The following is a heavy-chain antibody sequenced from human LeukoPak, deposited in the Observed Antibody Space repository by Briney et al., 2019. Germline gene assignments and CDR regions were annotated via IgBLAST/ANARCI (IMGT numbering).Heavy chain of an antibody. D-gene: IGHD5-24*01. Sequence: ASVKVSCKTSGYTFIAYYLHWVRQAPGQGLEWMGWLNPGPGGTLYAQKFRGRVTMTRDMSMTTAYMELTELRSDDTAVYYCAAQRDPRPFDHWGQGTLIAVSS. CDR1: GYTFIAYY. V-gene: IGHV1-2*02. J-gene: IGHJ4*02. CDR2: LNPGPGGT. CDR3: AAQRDPRPFDH.